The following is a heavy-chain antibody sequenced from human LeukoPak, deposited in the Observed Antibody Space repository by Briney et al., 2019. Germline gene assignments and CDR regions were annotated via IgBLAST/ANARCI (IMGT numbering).Heavy chain of an antibody. CDR1: GYTFPSYW. V-gene: IGHV5-51*01. CDR3: ARLRYCSGGSCYDAFDI. J-gene: IGHJ3*02. CDR2: IFPSDSGT. D-gene: IGHD2-15*01. Sequence: GESLKISCKESGYTFPSYWIGWVRQMPGKGLEWMGIIFPSDSGTRYSPSFQGQVTISADKSISTAYLQWSSLKASDTAMYYCARLRYCSGGSCYDAFDIWGQGTMVTVSS.